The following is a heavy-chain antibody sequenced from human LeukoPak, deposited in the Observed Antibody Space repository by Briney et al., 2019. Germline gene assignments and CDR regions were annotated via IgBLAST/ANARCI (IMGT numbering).Heavy chain of an antibody. CDR1: GGSISSYY. Sequence: TSETLSLTCTVSGGSISSYYWSWIRQPPGKGLEWIGYIYYSGSTNYNPSLKSRVTISVDTSKNQFSLKLSSVTAADTAVYYCARSPYYYDSSGYYFDSSNAFDIWGQGTMVTVSS. V-gene: IGHV4-59*01. J-gene: IGHJ3*02. D-gene: IGHD3-22*01. CDR2: IYYSGST. CDR3: ARSPYYYDSSGYYFDSSNAFDI.